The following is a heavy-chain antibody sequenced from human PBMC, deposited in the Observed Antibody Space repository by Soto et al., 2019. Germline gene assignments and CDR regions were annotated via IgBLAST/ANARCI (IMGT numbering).Heavy chain of an antibody. CDR1: GGSISSGDYY. CDR2: IYYSGST. V-gene: IGHV4-30-4*01. J-gene: IGHJ4*02. D-gene: IGHD3-3*01. Sequence: PSETLSLTCTVSGGSISSGDYYWSWIRQPPGKGLEWIGYIYYSGSTYYNPSLKSRVTISVDTSKNQFSLKLSSVTAADTAVYYCARGKLGVFGVVTRYYFDYWGQGTLVTV. CDR3: ARGKLGVFGVVTRYYFDY.